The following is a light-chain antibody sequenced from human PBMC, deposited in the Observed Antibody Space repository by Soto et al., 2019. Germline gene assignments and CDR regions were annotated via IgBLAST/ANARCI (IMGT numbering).Light chain of an antibody. Sequence: EIVLTQSPGTLSLSPGERATLSCRASQSVSSSYLAWYQQKPGQAPRLLIYGASSRATGIPDRFSGSGSGTDFPFPISRRELEILPVFYFHQYGTSPLFTFAPGTKGNIK. CDR1: QSVSSSY. J-gene: IGKJ3*01. CDR2: GAS. V-gene: IGKV3-20*01. CDR3: HQYGTSPLFT.